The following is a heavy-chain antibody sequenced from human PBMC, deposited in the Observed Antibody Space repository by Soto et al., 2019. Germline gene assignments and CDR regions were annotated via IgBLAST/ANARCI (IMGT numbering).Heavy chain of an antibody. CDR2: IKQDGSEK. CDR1: GFTFSSYW. Sequence: EVQLVESGGGLVQPGGSLRLSCAASGFTFSSYWMSWVRQAPGKGLEWVANIKQDGSEKYYVDSVKGRFTISRDNAKNSLYLQMNSLRAEDTAVYYCARDQGQGYDAFDIWGQGTMVTVSS. J-gene: IGHJ3*02. V-gene: IGHV3-7*01. CDR3: ARDQGQGYDAFDI. D-gene: IGHD3-22*01.